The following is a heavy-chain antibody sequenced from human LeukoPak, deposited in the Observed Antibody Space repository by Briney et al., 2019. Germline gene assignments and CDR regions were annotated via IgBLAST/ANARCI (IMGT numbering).Heavy chain of an antibody. J-gene: IGHJ3*02. CDR2: INPNSGGT. V-gene: IGHV1-2*06. Sequence: GATVKVSCKVSGYTLTELSMHWVRQAPGQGLEWMGRINPNSGGTNYAQKFQGRVTMTRDTSISTAYMELSRLRSDDTAVYYCAGEDNSSGYRPFDIWGQGTMVTVPS. CDR3: AGEDNSSGYRPFDI. CDR1: GYTLTELS. D-gene: IGHD3-22*01.